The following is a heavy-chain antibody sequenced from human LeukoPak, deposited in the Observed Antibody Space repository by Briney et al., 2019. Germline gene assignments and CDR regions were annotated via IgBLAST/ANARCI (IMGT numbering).Heavy chain of an antibody. V-gene: IGHV3-23*01. Sequence: GGSLRLSCAASGFTFSSYAMSWVRQAPGKGLEWVSAISGSGGSTYYADSVKGRFTISRDNSKNTLYLQMNSLRAEDTAVYYCAKGNYDILTGYYRDNWFDPRGQGTLVTVSS. D-gene: IGHD3-9*01. CDR3: AKGNYDILTGYYRDNWFDP. CDR1: GFTFSSYA. J-gene: IGHJ5*02. CDR2: ISGSGGST.